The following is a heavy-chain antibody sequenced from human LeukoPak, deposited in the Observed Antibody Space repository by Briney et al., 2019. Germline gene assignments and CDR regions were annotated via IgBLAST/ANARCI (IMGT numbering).Heavy chain of an antibody. Sequence: PSETLSLTCSVSVVSMNGYYWSWLRQSAGNRLEWIGHVDSSGNTNYNPSLESRVTMSVDTSKKQFSLKLTSVTAADMAVYFCARQFLVGSTFHAFDLWGQGTRVTVSS. CDR2: VDSSGNT. V-gene: IGHV4-4*07. CDR1: VVSMNGYY. CDR3: ARQFLVGSTFHAFDL. J-gene: IGHJ3*01. D-gene: IGHD1-26*01.